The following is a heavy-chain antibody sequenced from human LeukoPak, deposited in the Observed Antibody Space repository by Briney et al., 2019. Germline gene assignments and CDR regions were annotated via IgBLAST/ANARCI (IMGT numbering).Heavy chain of an antibody. D-gene: IGHD4-17*01. CDR3: ARDQATVATPWVDY. CDR1: GYTFTNYY. Sequence: EASVKVSCKASGYTFTNYYLHWVRQAPGQGLEWMGWINPNSGGTKPAQKFLGRVTMTRDTSISTAYMELTRLTYDDTAVYYCARDQATVATPWVDYWGQGTLVTVSS. J-gene: IGHJ4*02. CDR2: INPNSGGT. V-gene: IGHV1-2*02.